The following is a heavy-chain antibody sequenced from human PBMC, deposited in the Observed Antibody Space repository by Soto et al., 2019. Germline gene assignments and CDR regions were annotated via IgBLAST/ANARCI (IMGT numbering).Heavy chain of an antibody. J-gene: IGHJ4*02. D-gene: IGHD2-21*02. V-gene: IGHV1-46*01. CDR3: ARVTTIWSN. Sequence: QVQVVQSGAEVKEPGASVKVSCKASGYSSSNYYTHWVRQAHGQGLEWMGIVNPYGASSNYAQSFQGRVTLTRDTSTNTDYMDLSRLTSDDTDVYYCARVTTIWSNWGQGTLVTVSS. CDR1: GYSSSNYY. CDR2: VNPYGASS.